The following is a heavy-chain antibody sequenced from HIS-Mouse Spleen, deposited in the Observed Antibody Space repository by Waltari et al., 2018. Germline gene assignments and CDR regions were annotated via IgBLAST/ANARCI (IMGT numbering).Heavy chain of an antibody. V-gene: IGHV4-39*07. CDR3: AREIPYSSSWYDWYFDL. CDR1: GGSISSSSYY. D-gene: IGHD6-13*01. CDR2: IYYSGST. Sequence: QLQLQESGPGLVKPSETLSLTCTVSGGSISSSSYYWGWIRQPPGKGLEWIGSIYYSGSTYYHPSLKSRVTISVDTSKNQFSLKLSSVTAADTAVYYCAREIPYSSSWYDWYFDLCGRGTLVTVSS. J-gene: IGHJ2*01.